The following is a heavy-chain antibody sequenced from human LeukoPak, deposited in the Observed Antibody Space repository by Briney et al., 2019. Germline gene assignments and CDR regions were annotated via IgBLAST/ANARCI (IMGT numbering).Heavy chain of an antibody. CDR1: GFTFRSSE. CDR2: ISGTGNTI. Sequence: PGGSLRLSCATSGFTFRSSEMNWVRQAPGKGLEWVSYISGTGNTIYYTDSVKGRFTISRDNAKNSLYLQMNSLRAEDTAVYYCARDNYDFWSGYPKFYYYYYMDVWGKGTTVTVSS. CDR3: ARDNYDFWSGYPKFYYYYYMDV. V-gene: IGHV3-48*03. D-gene: IGHD3-3*01. J-gene: IGHJ6*03.